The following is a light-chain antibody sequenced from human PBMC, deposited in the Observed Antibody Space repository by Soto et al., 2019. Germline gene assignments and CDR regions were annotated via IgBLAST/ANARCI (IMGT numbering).Light chain of an antibody. CDR2: GSS. CDR3: QQYINRSRT. CDR1: QSVSSN. V-gene: IGKV3-15*01. Sequence: EIVMTQSPATLSVSPGERATLSCRASQSVSSNLAWYQQKPGQAPRLLIYGSSTRATGIPARFSGSGSGTEFTLTISSLQSEDFAVYYCQQYINRSRTFGQGIKGQIK. J-gene: IGKJ1*01.